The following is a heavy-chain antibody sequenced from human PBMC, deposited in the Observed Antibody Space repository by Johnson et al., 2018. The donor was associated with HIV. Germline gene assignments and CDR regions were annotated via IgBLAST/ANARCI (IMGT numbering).Heavy chain of an antibody. CDR1: GFTFSRYA. Sequence: QVQFVESGGGVVQPGRSLRLSCAASGFTFSRYAMHCVRQAPGKGLEWVAVISYDGSNKYYADSVKGRFTISRDNSKNTLFLQMNRLRAEDTAVFYCAREQLQFSFCDIWGQGTMVTVSS. CDR3: AREQLQFSFCDI. D-gene: IGHD3-3*01. J-gene: IGHJ3*02. CDR2: ISYDGSNK. V-gene: IGHV3-30-3*01.